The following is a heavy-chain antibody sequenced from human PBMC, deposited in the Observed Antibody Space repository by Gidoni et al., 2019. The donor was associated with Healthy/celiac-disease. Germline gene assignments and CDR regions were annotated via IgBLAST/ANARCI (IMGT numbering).Heavy chain of an antibody. J-gene: IGHJ4*02. V-gene: IGHV3-13*01. Sequence: EVQLVESGGGLVQPGGSLRRSCAASGFTFSRYDMHWVRQATGKGLDWVSAIGTAVDTYYPGSVKGRFTISRENAKNSLYLQMNSLRAGDTAVYYCAVWAAGLIYWGQGTLVTVSS. CDR2: IGTAVDT. CDR1: GFTFSRYD. D-gene: IGHD6-19*01. CDR3: AVWAAGLIY.